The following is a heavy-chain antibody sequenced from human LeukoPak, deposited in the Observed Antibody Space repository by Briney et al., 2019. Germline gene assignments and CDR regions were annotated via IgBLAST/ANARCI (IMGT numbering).Heavy chain of an antibody. CDR1: GGSISSYY. J-gene: IGHJ5*02. CDR3: ARDLEYYDLWSGYQNWFDP. D-gene: IGHD3-3*01. CDR2: IYYSGST. Sequence: SETLSLTCTVSGGSISSYYWSWIRQPPGKGLEWIGYIYYSGSTNYNPSLKSRVTISVDTSKNQFSLKLSSVTAADTAVYYCARDLEYYDLWSGYQNWFDPWGQGTLVTVSS. V-gene: IGHV4-59*01.